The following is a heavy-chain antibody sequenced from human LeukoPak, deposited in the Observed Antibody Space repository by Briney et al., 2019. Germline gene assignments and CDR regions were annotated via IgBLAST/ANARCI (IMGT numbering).Heavy chain of an antibody. CDR2: ISSSSSTI. CDR3: ASGPGVANFDY. D-gene: IGHD2-15*01. J-gene: IGHJ4*02. Sequence: GGSLRLSCAASGFTFSSYSMNWVRQAPGKGLEWVSYISSSSSTIYYADSVKGRFTISRDNAKNTLYLQMNSLRAEDTAVYYCASGPGVANFDYWGQGTLVTVSS. V-gene: IGHV3-48*04. CDR1: GFTFSSYS.